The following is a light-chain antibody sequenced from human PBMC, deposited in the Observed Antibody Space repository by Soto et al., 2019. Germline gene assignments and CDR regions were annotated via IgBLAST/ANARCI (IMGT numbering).Light chain of an antibody. CDR2: LGS. CDR3: QHYGSAPTT. Sequence: DIVMTQSPLSLPVTPGEPASISCRSSQSVLHSNGYNYLDWYLQKPGQSPQLLIYLGSNRASGVPDRFSGSGSGTDFTLKVSRVEAEDFAGYYCQHYGSAPTTFGQGTKVDIK. J-gene: IGKJ1*01. V-gene: IGKV2-28*01. CDR1: QSVLHSNGYNY.